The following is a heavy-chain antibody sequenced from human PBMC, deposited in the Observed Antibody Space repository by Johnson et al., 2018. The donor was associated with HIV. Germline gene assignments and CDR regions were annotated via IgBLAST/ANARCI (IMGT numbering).Heavy chain of an antibody. Sequence: VQLVESGGGLVQPGRSLRLSCAASGFTFDDYAMHWVRQAPGKGLEWVSGLSWNSISIRYADSVKGRFTISRDNVKNSLYLQMNSLRVEDAAVYYCVRGRDSSGDGGAFDIWGEGTVVTVSS. D-gene: IGHD1-26*01. CDR3: VRGRDSSGDGGAFDI. J-gene: IGHJ3*02. CDR2: LSWNSISI. CDR1: GFTFDDYA. V-gene: IGHV3-9*01.